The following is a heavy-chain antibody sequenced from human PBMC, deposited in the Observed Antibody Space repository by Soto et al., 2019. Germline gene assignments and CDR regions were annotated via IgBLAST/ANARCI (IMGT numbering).Heavy chain of an antibody. D-gene: IGHD3-10*02. CDR3: ASVNGDYVFDY. Sequence: QVHLVESGGGVVQPGTSLRLSCVASGFTFSRYGMHWVRQAPGKGLEWVAVIWYNGSNKNYADSVKGRFTISRDNSKNTLYLQMNSLRVEDTAVYYCASVNGDYVFDYWGQGTLVTVSS. CDR2: IWYNGSNK. CDR1: GFTFSRYG. J-gene: IGHJ4*02. V-gene: IGHV3-33*01.